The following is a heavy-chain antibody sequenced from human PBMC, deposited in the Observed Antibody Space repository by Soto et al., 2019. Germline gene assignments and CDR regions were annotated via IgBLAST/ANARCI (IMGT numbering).Heavy chain of an antibody. D-gene: IGHD3-3*01. J-gene: IGHJ6*02. V-gene: IGHV3-30*18. CDR2: ISYDGSNK. Sequence: GGSLRLSCAASGFTFSSYGMHWVRQAPGKGLEWVAVISYDGSNKYYADSVKGRFTISRDNSKNTLYLQMNSLRAEDTAVYYCAKDLLRFLEWLLPHYGMDVWGQGTTRTVSS. CDR1: GFTFSSYG. CDR3: AKDLLRFLEWLLPHYGMDV.